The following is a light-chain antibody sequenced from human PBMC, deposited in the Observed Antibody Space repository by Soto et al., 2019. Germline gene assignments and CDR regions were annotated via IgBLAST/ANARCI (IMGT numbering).Light chain of an antibody. CDR2: GAS. CDR1: LSVISTY. Sequence: EIVLTQSPGTLSLSPGERATLSCRASLSVISTYLAWYQQKPGQAPRLLTYGASSRATGIPDRFSGSGSGTDFTLTISRLEPEDFAVYYCQQYGSSPITFGQGTRLEIK. V-gene: IGKV3-20*01. J-gene: IGKJ5*01. CDR3: QQYGSSPIT.